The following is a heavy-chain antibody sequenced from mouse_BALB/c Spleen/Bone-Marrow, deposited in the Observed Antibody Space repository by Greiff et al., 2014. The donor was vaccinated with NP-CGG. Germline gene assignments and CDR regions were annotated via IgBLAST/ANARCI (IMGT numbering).Heavy chain of an antibody. CDR3: TRSNYGYWYFDV. CDR2: INPINGGT. V-gene: IGHV1S81*02. Sequence: QVQLQQSGAELVKPGASVKLSCKASGYTFTSYYMYWVRQRPGQGLEWIGEINPINGGTNFSEMFKSRATLTVDKSSSTAFMQLSTLTSEDSAVYYCTRSNYGYWYFDVWGAGTTVTVSS. CDR1: GYTFTSYY. J-gene: IGHJ1*01. D-gene: IGHD1-1*01.